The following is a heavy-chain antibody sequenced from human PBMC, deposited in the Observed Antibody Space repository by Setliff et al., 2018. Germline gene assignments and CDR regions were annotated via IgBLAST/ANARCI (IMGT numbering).Heavy chain of an antibody. CDR3: AKDPNGDFFGAFDT. CDR2: ISDDGTNE. V-gene: IGHV3-30*18. D-gene: IGHD4-17*01. J-gene: IGHJ5*02. CDR1: GFTVSTFS. Sequence: GGSLRLSCAASGFTVSTFSMHWVRQAPVKGLEWVATISDDGTNEFYADSVKGRFTVFRDNSKNTLYLQMNGLRAEDSALYYCAKDPNGDFFGAFDTWGQGALVTVSS.